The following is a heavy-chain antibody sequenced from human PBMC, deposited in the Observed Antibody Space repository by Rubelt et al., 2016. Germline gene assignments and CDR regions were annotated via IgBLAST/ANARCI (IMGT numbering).Heavy chain of an antibody. J-gene: IGHJ6*02. CDR2: IYHGGST. CDR3: ARRSEFVHPYGMDV. D-gene: IGHD3-3*01. Sequence: GLECIGEIYHGGSTNYNPPLKSRVTISVEKSKNQFSLKLISVTAADTAVYYCARRSEFVHPYGMDVWGQGTTVTVSS. V-gene: IGHV4-4*02.